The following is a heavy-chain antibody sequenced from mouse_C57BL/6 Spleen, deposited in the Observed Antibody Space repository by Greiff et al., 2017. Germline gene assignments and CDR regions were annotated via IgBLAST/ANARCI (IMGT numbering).Heavy chain of an antibody. J-gene: IGHJ2*01. V-gene: IGHV5-4*01. CDR2: ISDGGSYT. CDR1: GFTFSSYA. Sequence: EVKLVESGGGLVKPGGSLKLSCAASGFTFSSYAMSWVRQTPEKRLEWVATISDGGSYTYYPDNVKGRFTISRDNAKNNLYLQMSDLKSEDTAMYDCARDDFDDWGQGTTLTVSS. CDR3: ARDDFDD.